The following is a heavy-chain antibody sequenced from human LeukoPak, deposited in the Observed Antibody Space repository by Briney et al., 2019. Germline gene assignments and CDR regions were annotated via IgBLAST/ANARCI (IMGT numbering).Heavy chain of an antibody. D-gene: IGHD3-10*01. J-gene: IGHJ4*02. Sequence: ASVKVSCKASGGTFSSYAISWVRQAPGQGLEWMGGIIPIFGTANYAQKFQGRVTITADESTSTAYMELSSLRSEDTAVYYCARAASYGSGSFRSPFDYWGQGTLVTVSS. V-gene: IGHV1-69*13. CDR2: IIPIFGTA. CDR3: ARAASYGSGSFRSPFDY. CDR1: GGTFSSYA.